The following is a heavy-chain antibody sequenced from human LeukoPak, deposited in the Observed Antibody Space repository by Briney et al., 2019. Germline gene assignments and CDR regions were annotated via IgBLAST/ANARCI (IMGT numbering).Heavy chain of an antibody. D-gene: IGHD4-11*01. V-gene: IGHV4-38-2*01. CDR3: ARHRGDNSNPRYYFYYMDV. J-gene: IGHJ6*03. Sequence: SETLSLTCSVSGHSISSGYYWGWIRQPPGKGLEWIGTMYHRGSTYYNPSLKSRVTMSGDTSKNHFSLELSSVIAADAAVYYCARHRGDNSNPRYYFYYMDVWGKGTTVTVSS. CDR1: GHSISSGYY. CDR2: MYHRGST.